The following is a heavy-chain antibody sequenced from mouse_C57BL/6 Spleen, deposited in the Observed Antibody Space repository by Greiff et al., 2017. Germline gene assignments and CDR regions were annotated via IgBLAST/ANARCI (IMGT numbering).Heavy chain of an antibody. Sequence: VQLQQPGTELVKPGASVKLSCKASGYTFTSYWMHWVKQRPGQGLEWIGNINPSNGGTNYNEKFKSKATLTVDQSSSTAYMQHSSLTSEDSAVYYCAKGIYYDSSWFAYWGQGTLVTVSA. CDR2: INPSNGGT. CDR1: GYTFTSYW. V-gene: IGHV1-53*01. D-gene: IGHD2-4*01. J-gene: IGHJ3*01. CDR3: AKGIYYDSSWFAY.